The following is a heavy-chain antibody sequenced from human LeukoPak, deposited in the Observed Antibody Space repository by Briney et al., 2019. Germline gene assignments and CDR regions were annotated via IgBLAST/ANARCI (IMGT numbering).Heavy chain of an antibody. CDR3: ARAWAPKTYYGDEVYYFDY. J-gene: IGHJ4*02. V-gene: IGHV1-2*02. CDR2: INPNSGGT. CDR1: GYTFTGYY. D-gene: IGHD4-17*01. Sequence: ASVKASCKASGYTFTGYYMHWVRQAPGQGLEWMGWINPNSGGTNYAQKFQGRVTMTRVTSISTAYMELSRLRSEDMAVYYCARAWAPKTYYGDEVYYFDYWGQGALVTVSS.